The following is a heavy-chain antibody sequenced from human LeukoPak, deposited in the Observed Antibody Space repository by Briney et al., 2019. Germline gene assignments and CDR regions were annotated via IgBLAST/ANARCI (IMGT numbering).Heavy chain of an antibody. J-gene: IGHJ4*02. Sequence: GGTLRLSCAASGFTFSSYNINWVRQAPGQGLEGVSYISSSRRTMSYADTVKGRFTISRDNAKNSLYLQMNSLRAEDTAVYYCARSSSRYCSGGSCYSGVLGYFDYWGQGTLVTVSS. V-gene: IGHV3-48*01. CDR1: GFTFSSYN. CDR3: ARSSSRYCSGGSCYSGVLGYFDY. D-gene: IGHD2-15*01. CDR2: ISSSRRTM.